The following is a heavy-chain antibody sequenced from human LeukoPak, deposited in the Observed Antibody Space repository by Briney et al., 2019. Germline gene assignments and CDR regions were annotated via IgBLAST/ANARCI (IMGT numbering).Heavy chain of an antibody. Sequence: PSETLSLTCTVSGGSISSYYWSWIRQPPGKGLEWIGYIYYSGSTNYNPSLKSRVTISVDTSKNQFSLKLSSVTAADTAVYYCARGYYYDSSGYYSRFPTYYYYMDVWGKGTTVTISS. CDR3: ARGYYYDSSGYYSRFPTYYYYMDV. J-gene: IGHJ6*03. D-gene: IGHD3-22*01. CDR2: IYYSGST. V-gene: IGHV4-59*01. CDR1: GGSISSYY.